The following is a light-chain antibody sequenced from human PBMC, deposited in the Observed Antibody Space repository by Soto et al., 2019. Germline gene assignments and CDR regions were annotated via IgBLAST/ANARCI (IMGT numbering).Light chain of an antibody. V-gene: IGKV3-15*01. CDR3: RQYNNWPPWT. Sequence: EIVMTQSPPTLSVSPGERATLSCRASQSISRNLAWFQQKPGQAPTLLIFGASTRAAGIPARFSGSASGTVFTLNISSLQSEDFALYYCRQYNNWPPWTFGQGTKVDIK. J-gene: IGKJ1*01. CDR1: QSISRN. CDR2: GAS.